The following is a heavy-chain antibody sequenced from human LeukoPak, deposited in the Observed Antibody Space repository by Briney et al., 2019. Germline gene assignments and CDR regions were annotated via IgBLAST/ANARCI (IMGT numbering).Heavy chain of an antibody. CDR1: GYTFTSYG. CDR3: ARGPYCSSTSCYRTLGY. Sequence: GASVKVSCKASGYTFTSYGISWVRQAPGQGLEWMGWISAYNGNTNYAQKLQGRVTMTTDTSTSTAYMELRSLRSDDTAVYYCARGPYCSSTSCYRTLGYWGQGTLVTVSS. V-gene: IGHV1-18*01. J-gene: IGHJ4*02. CDR2: ISAYNGNT. D-gene: IGHD2-2*02.